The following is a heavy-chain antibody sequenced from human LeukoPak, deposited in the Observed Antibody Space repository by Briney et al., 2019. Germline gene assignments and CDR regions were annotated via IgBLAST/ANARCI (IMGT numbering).Heavy chain of an antibody. D-gene: IGHD6-6*01. CDR3: ATRSSTLAAARCFDD. J-gene: IGHJ4*03. CDR2: IDHRGSS. Sequence: SETLSLTCAVHGESFSAYFWSWIRQVPGKGLEWIGEIDHRGSSNYNPPLTSRATISVDTSKNHFSLSLTSVTAADTAVYYCATRSSTLAAARCFDDWGQGTVVTVSS. CDR1: GESFSAYF. V-gene: IGHV4-34*01.